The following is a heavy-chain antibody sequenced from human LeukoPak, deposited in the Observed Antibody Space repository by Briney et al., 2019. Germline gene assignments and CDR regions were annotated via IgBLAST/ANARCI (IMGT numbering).Heavy chain of an antibody. CDR3: ARGEGSGWYGYYFDY. J-gene: IGHJ4*02. D-gene: IGHD6-19*01. V-gene: IGHV1-18*04. CDR1: GYTFTGYY. CDR2: ISGYNGNT. Sequence: ASVKVSCKASGYTFTGYYMHWVRQAPGQGLEWMGWISGYNGNTNYAQKIQGRVTMTTDTSTSTAYMELRSLRSDDTAVYYCARGEGSGWYGYYFDYWGQGTLVTVSS.